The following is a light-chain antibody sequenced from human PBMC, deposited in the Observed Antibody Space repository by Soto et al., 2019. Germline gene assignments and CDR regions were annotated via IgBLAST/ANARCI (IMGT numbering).Light chain of an antibody. V-gene: IGLV1-47*02. Sequence: QSVLIQPPSASGTPGQRVTISCSGSSSNLGSYYVYWYQRLPGTAPKLLIYSSNQRPSGVPDRFSGSKSGTSASLAISGLRSEDEADYYCAAWDDSLRGPLFGGGPKLTVL. CDR1: SSNLGSYY. CDR2: SSN. CDR3: AAWDDSLRGPL. J-gene: IGLJ2*01.